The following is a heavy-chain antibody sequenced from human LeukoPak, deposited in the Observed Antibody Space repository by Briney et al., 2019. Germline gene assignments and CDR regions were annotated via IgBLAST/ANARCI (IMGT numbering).Heavy chain of an antibody. J-gene: IGHJ4*02. CDR3: ARVWGYYYDSSGYSDFDH. CDR1: GYTFTNYG. V-gene: IGHV1-18*01. D-gene: IGHD3-22*01. Sequence: GASVKVSCKASGYTFTNYGISWVRQAPGQGLEWIGWISAYNGNTNYAQKFQGRVTMTIDTSTSTAYMELRSLKSDDTAVYYCARVWGYYYDSSGYSDFDHWGQGTLVTVSS. CDR2: ISAYNGNT.